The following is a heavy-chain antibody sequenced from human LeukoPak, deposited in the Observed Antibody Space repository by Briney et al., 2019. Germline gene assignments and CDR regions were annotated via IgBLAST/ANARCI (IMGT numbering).Heavy chain of an antibody. CDR1: GGSISNYY. J-gene: IGHJ4*02. CDR3: ARHLTIAAAGTFDY. V-gene: IGHV4-59*08. D-gene: IGHD6-13*01. CDR2: IFYSGGT. Sequence: SETLSLTCTVSGGSISNYYWSWIRQPPGKGLEWIEYIFYSGGTNYNPSLKSRVTISVDTSKNQFSLRLNSVTAADTAVYYCARHLTIAAAGTFDYWGQGTLVTVSS.